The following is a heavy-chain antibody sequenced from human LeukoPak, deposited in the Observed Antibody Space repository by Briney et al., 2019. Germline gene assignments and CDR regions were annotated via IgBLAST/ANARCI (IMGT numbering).Heavy chain of an antibody. CDR1: GGSISSSSYH. D-gene: IGHD1-26*01. J-gene: IGHJ3*02. CDR2: IYYSGIT. Sequence: SETLSLTCSVSGGSISSSSYHWGWIRQPPGKRLEWIATIYYSGITYYNPSVQSRVTISVNTSKNQFSLKLSYVTAADTAVYYCVRDSGATWGRDAFDIWGQGTMLTVSS. V-gene: IGHV4-39*07. CDR3: VRDSGATWGRDAFDI.